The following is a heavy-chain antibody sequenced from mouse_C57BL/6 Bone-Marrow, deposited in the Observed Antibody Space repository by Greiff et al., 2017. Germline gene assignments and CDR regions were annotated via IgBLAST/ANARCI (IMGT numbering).Heavy chain of an antibody. V-gene: IGHV1-55*01. CDR3: VSSTIVTTTGYYFDY. CDR2: IYPGSGST. CDR1: GYNFTSYW. J-gene: IGHJ2*01. D-gene: IGHD2-2*01. Sequence: VQLQQPGAELVKPGASVKMSCKASGYNFTSYWITWVKQRPGQGLEWIGDIYPGSGSTNYNEKFKSKATLTVDTSSSTAYMQLSSLTSVDSAVYYCVSSTIVTTTGYYFDYWGQGTTLTVSS.